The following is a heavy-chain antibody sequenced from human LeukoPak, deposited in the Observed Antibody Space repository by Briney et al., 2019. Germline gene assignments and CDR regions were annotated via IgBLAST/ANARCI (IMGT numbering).Heavy chain of an antibody. V-gene: IGHV3-23*01. Sequence: GGSLRLSCAASGFTFSSYAMSWVRQAPGKGLEWVSAISGSGGSTYYADSVKGRFTISRDNSKNPLYLQMDSLRGRDTDVYYCAKDRHDGCSGYYGVPGRRGFDYWGQGTLVTVSS. CDR3: AKDRHDGCSGYYGVPGRRGFDY. D-gene: IGHD3-22*01. J-gene: IGHJ4*02. CDR1: GFTFSSYA. CDR2: ISGSGGST.